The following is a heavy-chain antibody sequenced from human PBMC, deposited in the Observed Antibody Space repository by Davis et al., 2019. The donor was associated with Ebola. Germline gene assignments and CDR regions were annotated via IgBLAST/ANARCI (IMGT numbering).Heavy chain of an antibody. CDR3: ARVRAISGSLDYFDY. CDR1: GFTFSGSA. J-gene: IGHJ4*02. Sequence: GESLKISCAASGFTFSGSAMHWVRQASGKGLEWVGRIRSKANSYATAYAASVKGRFTISRDDSKNTAYLQMNSLRAEDTAVYYCARVRAISGSLDYFDYWGQGTLVTVSS. D-gene: IGHD1-26*01. V-gene: IGHV3-73*01. CDR2: IRSKANSYAT.